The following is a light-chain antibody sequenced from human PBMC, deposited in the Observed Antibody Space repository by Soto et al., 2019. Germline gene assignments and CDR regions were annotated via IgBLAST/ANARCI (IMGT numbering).Light chain of an antibody. CDR1: QSVRSN. CDR3: QQYNNWPPWT. V-gene: IGKV3-15*01. CDR2: GAS. Sequence: EIVMTQSPATLSVSPGERVTFSCRASQSVRSNLAWYQQKPGQAPMLLIYGASTRATGIPARFSGSGSGTEFSLIISSLQSEDFAVYYCQQYNNWPPWTFGQGTKVEIK. J-gene: IGKJ1*01.